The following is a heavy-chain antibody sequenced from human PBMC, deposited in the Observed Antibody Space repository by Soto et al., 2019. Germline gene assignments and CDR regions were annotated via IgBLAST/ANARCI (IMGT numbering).Heavy chain of an antibody. J-gene: IGHJ5*02. V-gene: IGHV1-2*04. CDR2: INPNSGGT. Sequence: GASVKVSCKASGYTFTGYYMHWVRQAPGQGLEWMGWINPNSGGTNYAQKFQGWVTMTRDTSISTAYMELSRLRSDDTAVYYCARDYVAVAGTVPHNWFDPWGQGTLVTVSS. CDR3: ARDYVAVAGTVPHNWFDP. CDR1: GYTFTGYY. D-gene: IGHD6-19*01.